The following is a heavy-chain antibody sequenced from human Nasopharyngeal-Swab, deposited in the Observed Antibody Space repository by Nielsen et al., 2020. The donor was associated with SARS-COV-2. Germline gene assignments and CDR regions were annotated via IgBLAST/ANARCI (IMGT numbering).Heavy chain of an antibody. Sequence: GGSLRLSCAASGFTFSDYYMSWIRQAPGKGLEWVSYISSSSSTIYYADSVKGRFTISRDNAKNSLYLQMNSLRDEDTAVYYCARDPYYDFWSGYYTGGFDPWGQGTLVTVSS. CDR1: GFTFSDYY. V-gene: IGHV3-11*04. CDR3: ARDPYYDFWSGYYTGGFDP. J-gene: IGHJ5*02. D-gene: IGHD3-3*01. CDR2: ISSSSSTI.